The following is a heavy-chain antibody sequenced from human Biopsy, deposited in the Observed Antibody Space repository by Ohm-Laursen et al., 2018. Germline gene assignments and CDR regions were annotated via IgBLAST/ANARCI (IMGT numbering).Heavy chain of an antibody. Sequence: SDTLSLTCTVSGASIEDYYWTWIRQAPGKTLEWIASINYRGNTNYNPSLKSRVTMSAHTSTNQFSLTLTSVTAADTAVYYCARDKITYCTSTSCDYFGMDVWGQGTTVTVSS. CDR3: ARDKITYCTSTSCDYFGMDV. CDR1: GASIEDYY. CDR2: INYRGNT. D-gene: IGHD2-2*01. V-gene: IGHV4-59*01. J-gene: IGHJ6*02.